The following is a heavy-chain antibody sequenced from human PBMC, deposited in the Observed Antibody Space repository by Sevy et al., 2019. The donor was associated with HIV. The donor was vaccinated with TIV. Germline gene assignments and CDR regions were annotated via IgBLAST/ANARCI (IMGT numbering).Heavy chain of an antibody. CDR1: GFTFSSYG. CDR2: ISYDGSNK. Sequence: GGSLRLSCAASGFTFSSYGMHWVRQAPGKGLEWVAVISYDGSNKYYADSVKGRFTISRDNSKNTLYLQMNSLRAEDTAVYYCAHASSHCSGGSCYSGTSYMDGWGKGTTVTVSS. V-gene: IGHV3-30*03. D-gene: IGHD2-15*01. CDR3: AHASSHCSGGSCYSGTSYMDG. J-gene: IGHJ6*03.